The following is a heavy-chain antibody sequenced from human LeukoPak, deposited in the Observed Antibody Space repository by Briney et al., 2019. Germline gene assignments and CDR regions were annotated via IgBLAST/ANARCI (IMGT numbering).Heavy chain of an antibody. D-gene: IGHD6-19*01. V-gene: IGHV4-59*01. CDR1: AGSISSYY. Sequence: SETLSLTCTVSAGSISSYYWSWIRQPPGKGLEWIGYIYYSGSTNYNPSLKSRVTISVDTSKNQFSLKLSSVTAADTAVYYCARGPYSSGEDYWGQGTLVTVSS. CDR3: ARGPYSSGEDY. J-gene: IGHJ4*02. CDR2: IYYSGST.